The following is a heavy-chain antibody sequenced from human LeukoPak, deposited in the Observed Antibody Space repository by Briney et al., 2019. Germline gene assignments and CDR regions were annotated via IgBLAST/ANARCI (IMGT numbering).Heavy chain of an antibody. D-gene: IGHD2-15*01. CDR3: ARDPYCSGGSCYWRAYWYFDL. Sequence: SQTLSLTCTVSGGSISSGDYYWSWIRQPPGKGLEWIGYIYYSGSIYYNPSLKSRVTISVDTSKNQFSLKLSSVTAADTAVYYCARDPYCSGGSCYWRAYWYFDLWGRGTLVTVSS. J-gene: IGHJ2*01. CDR2: IYYSGSI. V-gene: IGHV4-30-4*01. CDR1: GGSISSGDYY.